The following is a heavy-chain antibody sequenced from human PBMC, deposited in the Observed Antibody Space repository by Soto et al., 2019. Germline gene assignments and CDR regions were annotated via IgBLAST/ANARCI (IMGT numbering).Heavy chain of an antibody. CDR3: ARETDSSGYLDWYFDL. CDR1: EFIFSTYW. D-gene: IGHD3-22*01. CDR2: INSDGSGT. V-gene: IGHV3-74*01. J-gene: IGHJ2*01. Sequence: EVQLVESGGGLVQPGGSLRLSCAASEFIFSTYWMHWVRQVPGKGLMWVSRINSDGSGTSYADSVKGRFTISRDNAKDTLYLQMNSLRTEDTAVYYCARETDSSGYLDWYFDLWGRGTLVNVSS.